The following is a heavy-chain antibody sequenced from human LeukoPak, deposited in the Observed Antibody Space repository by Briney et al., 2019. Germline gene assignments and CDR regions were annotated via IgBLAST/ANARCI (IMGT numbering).Heavy chain of an antibody. D-gene: IGHD3-10*01. CDR1: GGSISSSSYY. CDR3: ARDRGYYGSGSYPLYGVDV. Sequence: PSETLSLTCTVSGGSISSSSYYWGWIRQPPGKGLEWIGSIYYSGSTYYNPSLKSRVTISVDTSKNQFSLKLSSVTAADTAVYYCARDRGYYGSGSYPLYGVDVWGQGTTVTVSS. CDR2: IYYSGST. V-gene: IGHV4-39*07. J-gene: IGHJ6*02.